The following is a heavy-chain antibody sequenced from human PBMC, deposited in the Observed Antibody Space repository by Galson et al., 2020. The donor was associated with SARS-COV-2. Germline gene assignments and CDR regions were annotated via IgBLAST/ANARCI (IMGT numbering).Heavy chain of an antibody. CDR2: ISPYNGDT. Sequence: ASVKVSCKASGSTLTSHGISWVRQAPGQGLAWMGWISPYNGDTYYAPTVQGRITMTTDTSTSTAYMELRSLRSDDTAVYYCARDFWYYASGSEYWGQGTLVTVSS. J-gene: IGHJ4*02. D-gene: IGHD3-10*01. V-gene: IGHV1-18*01. CDR3: ARDFWYYASGSEY. CDR1: GSTLTSHG.